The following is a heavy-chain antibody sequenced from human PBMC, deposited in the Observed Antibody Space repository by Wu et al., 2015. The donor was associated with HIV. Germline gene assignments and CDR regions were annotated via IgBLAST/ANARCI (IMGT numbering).Heavy chain of an antibody. J-gene: IGHJ6*03. V-gene: IGHV1-46*01. CDR3: VRERYGAVSGLSMDV. CDR2: TNPSGGNT. D-gene: IGHD4-17*01. CDR1: GYTFTDYY. Sequence: QVQLVQSGTEVKKPETSVTISCKASGYTFTDYYIHWVRQAPGQGLEWVGMTNPSGGNTRFAQKFRGRATMTRDTSATTVNMNLRYLKEEDTALYYCVRERYGAVSGLSMDVWGRGTRVIVSS.